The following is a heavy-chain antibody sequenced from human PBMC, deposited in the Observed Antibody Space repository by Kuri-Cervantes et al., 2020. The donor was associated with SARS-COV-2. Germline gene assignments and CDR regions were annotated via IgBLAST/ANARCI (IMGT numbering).Heavy chain of an antibody. CDR3: ARAIAAAAPFDY. V-gene: IGHV4-28*01. Sequence: LRLSCAVSGYSISSSNWWGWIRQPPGKGLAWIGYIYYSGSTYYNPSLKSRVTMSVDTSKNQFSLKLSSVTAADTAVYYCARAIAAAAPFDYWGQGTLVTVSS. CDR1: GYSISSSNW. J-gene: IGHJ4*02. CDR2: IYYSGST. D-gene: IGHD6-13*01.